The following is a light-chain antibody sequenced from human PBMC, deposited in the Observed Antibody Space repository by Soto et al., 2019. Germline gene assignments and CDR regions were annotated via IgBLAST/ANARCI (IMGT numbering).Light chain of an antibody. J-gene: IGKJ3*01. CDR1: QTVSDD. Sequence: EIVMTRSPATLFVSPGERATLSCTASQTVSDDLAWYQQKPGQAPRLLIYGASTRATDIPARFSGGGSGTEFTLTISSLQSEDSAIYYCQQYHDWPPITFGPGTKVNI. CDR2: GAS. V-gene: IGKV3-15*01. CDR3: QQYHDWPPIT.